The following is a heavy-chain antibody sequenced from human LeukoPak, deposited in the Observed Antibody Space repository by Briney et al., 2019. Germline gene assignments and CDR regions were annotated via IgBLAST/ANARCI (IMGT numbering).Heavy chain of an antibody. CDR2: IRTSGSTT. D-gene: IGHD6-19*01. CDR3: ARDSIAVAGTEFDY. J-gene: IGHJ4*02. CDR1: GFTFSDYY. Sequence: GGSLRLSCAASGFTFSDYYMSWIRQAPGKGLEWVSYIRTSGSTTYYADSVKGRFTISRDNAKNSLYLQMNSLRAEDTAVYYCARDSIAVAGTEFDYWGQGTLVTVSS. V-gene: IGHV3-11*01.